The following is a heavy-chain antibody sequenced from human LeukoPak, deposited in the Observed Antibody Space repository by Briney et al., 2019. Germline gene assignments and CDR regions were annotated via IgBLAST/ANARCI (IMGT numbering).Heavy chain of an antibody. CDR1: GFTFSSYS. J-gene: IGHJ4*02. V-gene: IGHV3-21*01. CDR3: ARESGGYCSTTSCYKGYFDY. D-gene: IGHD2-2*02. Sequence: GGSQRLSCAASGFTFSSYSMNWVRQAPGKGLEWVSSIVSSGSYIYYADSVKGRFTISRDNAKNSLYLQMNSLRAEDTAVYYCARESGGYCSTTSCYKGYFDYWGQGTLVTVSS. CDR2: IVSSGSYI.